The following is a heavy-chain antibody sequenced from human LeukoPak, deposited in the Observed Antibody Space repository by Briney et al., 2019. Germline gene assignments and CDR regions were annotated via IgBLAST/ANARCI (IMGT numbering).Heavy chain of an antibody. Sequence: PGGSLRLSCAASGFTFSSYWMHWVRHAPGKGPVWVSRINSDGSSTSYADSVKGRFTISRDNAKNSPYLHMNSLRPDDTAVYYCARGRSITILRGVAISDGFDIWGQGTKVTVS. CDR3: ARGRSITILRGVAISDGFDI. D-gene: IGHD3-10*01. J-gene: IGHJ3*02. CDR2: INSDGSST. V-gene: IGHV3-74*01. CDR1: GFTFSSYW.